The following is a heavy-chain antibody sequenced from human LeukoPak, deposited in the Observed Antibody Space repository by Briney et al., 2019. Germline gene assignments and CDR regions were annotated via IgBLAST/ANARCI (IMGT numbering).Heavy chain of an antibody. D-gene: IGHD6-13*01. CDR3: ARVFSWYLPYFQH. V-gene: IGHV1-2*02. CDR1: GYTFTCYY. J-gene: IGHJ1*01. CDR2: INPNSGGT. Sequence: GASVKVSCKASGYTFTCYYMHWVRQAPGQGLEWMGWINPNSGGTNYAQKFQGRVTMTRDTSISTAYMELSRLRSDDTAVYYCARVFSWYLPYFQHWGQGTLVTVSS.